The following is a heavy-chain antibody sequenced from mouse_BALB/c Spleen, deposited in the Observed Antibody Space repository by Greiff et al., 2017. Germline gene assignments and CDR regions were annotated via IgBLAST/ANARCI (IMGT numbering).Heavy chain of an antibody. D-gene: IGHD2-14*01. CDR3: ARGNRYDGAMDY. CDR2: ISDGGSYT. CDR1: GFTFSDYY. J-gene: IGHJ4*01. V-gene: IGHV5-4*02. Sequence: EVNLVESGGGLVKPGGSLKLSCAASGFTFSDYYMYWVRQTPEKRLEWVATISDGGSYTYYPDSVKGRFTISRDNAKNNLYLQMSSLKSEDTAMYYCARGNRYDGAMDYWGQGTSVTVSS.